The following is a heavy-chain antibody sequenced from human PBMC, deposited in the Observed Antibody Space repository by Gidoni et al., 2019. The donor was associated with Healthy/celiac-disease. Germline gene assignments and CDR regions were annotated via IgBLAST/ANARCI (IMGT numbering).Heavy chain of an antibody. Sequence: QVTLKESGPVLVKPKETLTLTCTVSGFPPSNARMGVSWLRQPPGKALEWLAHIFSNDEKSYSTSLKSRLTISKDTSKSQVVLTMTNMDPVDTATYYCARISHSDLGMDVWGQGTTVTVSS. V-gene: IGHV2-26*01. J-gene: IGHJ6*02. D-gene: IGHD3-3*01. CDR3: ARISHSDLGMDV. CDR2: IFSNDEK. CDR1: GFPPSNARMG.